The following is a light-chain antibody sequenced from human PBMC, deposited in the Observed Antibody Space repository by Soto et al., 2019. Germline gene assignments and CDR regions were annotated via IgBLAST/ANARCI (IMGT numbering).Light chain of an antibody. CDR3: QQYNSYSPT. J-gene: IGKJ2*01. CDR1: QSISSW. Sequence: DIQMTQSPSTLSASVGDRVTITCRASQSISSWVAWYQQKSGKAPKLLIYDASSLESGVPSRFSGSGSGTEFTLTISSLQPADFATYYCQQYNSYSPTFGQGTKLEIK. CDR2: DAS. V-gene: IGKV1-5*01.